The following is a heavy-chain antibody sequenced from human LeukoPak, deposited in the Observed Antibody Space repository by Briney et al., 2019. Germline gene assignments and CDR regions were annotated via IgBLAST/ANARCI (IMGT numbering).Heavy chain of an antibody. D-gene: IGHD6-13*01. Sequence: GGSLRLSCPAAGFTFSSYAMSWVRQAPGKGLEWVSSIRGSGGSTFYADTVKGRFTISRDNSKNTLYLQMNRLRAEDTALYYCAKGAAAGRQDPNYNWFDPWGQGTLVTVSS. CDR1: GFTFSSYA. CDR2: IRGSGGST. J-gene: IGHJ5*02. CDR3: AKGAAAGRQDPNYNWFDP. V-gene: IGHV3-23*01.